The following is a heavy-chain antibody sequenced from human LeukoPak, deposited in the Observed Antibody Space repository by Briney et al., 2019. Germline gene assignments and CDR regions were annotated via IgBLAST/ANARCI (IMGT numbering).Heavy chain of an antibody. Sequence: SETLSLTCTVSGGSISSYYWSWIRQPPGKGLEWIGEINHSGSTNYNPSLKSRVTISVDTSKNQFSLKLSSVTAADTAVYYCARVGYCSSTSCYTTWGQGTLVTVSS. CDR1: GGSISSYY. V-gene: IGHV4-34*01. J-gene: IGHJ5*02. CDR2: INHSGST. CDR3: ARVGYCSSTSCYTT. D-gene: IGHD2-2*02.